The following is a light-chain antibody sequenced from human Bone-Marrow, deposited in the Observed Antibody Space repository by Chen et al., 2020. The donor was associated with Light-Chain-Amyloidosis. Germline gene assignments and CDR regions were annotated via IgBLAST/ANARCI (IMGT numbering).Light chain of an antibody. J-gene: IGKJ4*01. CDR3: QQYNSYSLT. V-gene: IGKV1-5*03. CDR1: QSITSW. Sequence: DIQMTQSPSTLSASVGDRVTITCRASQSITSWLAWFQQKPGKAPNLLIYKASSLESGVPSRFSGSGSVTKFTLTISSLQPDDFATYYCQQYNSYSLTFGGGTRVEIE. CDR2: KAS.